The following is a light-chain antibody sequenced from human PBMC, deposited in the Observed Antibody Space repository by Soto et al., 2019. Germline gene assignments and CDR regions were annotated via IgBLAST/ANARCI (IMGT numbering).Light chain of an antibody. CDR3: SSYTSGSTLFVV. V-gene: IGLV2-14*01. CDR2: AVS. Sequence: QSALTQPASVPGSPGQSIAISCTGTSSDVGGYNHVSWYQQHPGKAPKLMIYAVSNRPSGVSNRFSGSKSGNTASLTISGLQAEDEADYYCSSYTSGSTLFVVFGGGTQLTVL. CDR1: SSDVGGYNH. J-gene: IGLJ2*01.